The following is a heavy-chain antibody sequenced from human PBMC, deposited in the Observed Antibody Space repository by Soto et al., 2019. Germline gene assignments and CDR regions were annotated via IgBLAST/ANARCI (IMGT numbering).Heavy chain of an antibody. CDR2: IIPIFGTA. CDR3: ASHSTTYYDFWSGPGP. D-gene: IGHD3-3*01. V-gene: IGHV1-69*13. Sequence: SVKVSCKASGGTFSSYAISWVRQAPGQGLEWMGGIIPIFGTANYAQKFQGRVTITADESTSTAYMELSSLRSEDTAVYYCASHSTTYYDFWSGPGPWGQGTLVTVSS. J-gene: IGHJ5*02. CDR1: GGTFSSYA.